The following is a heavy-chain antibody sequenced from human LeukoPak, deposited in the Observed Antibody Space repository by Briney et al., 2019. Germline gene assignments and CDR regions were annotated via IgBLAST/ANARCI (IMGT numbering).Heavy chain of an antibody. Sequence: PSETLSLTCTVSGDSISSYYWSWIRQPPGKTLEWIGYIYYSGTTNYNPSPKSRVTMSVDTSKNQFSLNLSSVTAADTAVYYCARRRLNYYDSDAFDIWGQGTMVTVSS. V-gene: IGHV4-59*08. CDR3: ARRRLNYYDSDAFDI. J-gene: IGHJ3*02. D-gene: IGHD3-22*01. CDR1: GDSISSYY. CDR2: IYYSGTT.